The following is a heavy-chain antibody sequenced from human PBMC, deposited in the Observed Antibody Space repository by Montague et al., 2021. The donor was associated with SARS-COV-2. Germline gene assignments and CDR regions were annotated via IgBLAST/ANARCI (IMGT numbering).Heavy chain of an antibody. CDR1: GGPISGSSDY. CDR3: ARREYSYGWGD. Sequence: SETLSLTCTVTGGPISGSSDYWGWIRQSPGKGLEWIASVDYSGNTYYSPSLESRLTISVDTSKNQFSLKLNSVTAADTALYYCARREYSYGWGDWGQGTLSPSPQ. V-gene: IGHV4-39*01. J-gene: IGHJ4*02. D-gene: IGHD5-18*01. CDR2: VDYSGNT.